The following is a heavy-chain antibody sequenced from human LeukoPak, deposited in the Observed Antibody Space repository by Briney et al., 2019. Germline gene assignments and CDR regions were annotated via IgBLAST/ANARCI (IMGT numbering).Heavy chain of an antibody. V-gene: IGHV3-21*01. CDR3: ARDRGQWFGELDY. D-gene: IGHD3-10*01. CDR1: GFTFSSYS. Sequence: PGGSLRLSCAASGFTFSSYSMNWVRQAPGKGLEWVSSISSSSSYIYYADSVKGRFTISRDNAKNSLYLQMNSLRAEDTAVYYCARDRGQWFGELDYWGQGTLVTVSS. CDR2: ISSSSSYI. J-gene: IGHJ4*02.